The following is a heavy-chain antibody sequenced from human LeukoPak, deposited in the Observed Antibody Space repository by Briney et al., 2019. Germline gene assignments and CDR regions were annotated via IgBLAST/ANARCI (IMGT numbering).Heavy chain of an antibody. J-gene: IGHJ4*02. V-gene: IGHV4-59*08. CDR3: ARGLWFGDENPPYFDY. Sequence: SETLSLTCTVSGGSISSYYWSWIRQPPGKGLEYIGYIHYSGSTNYKPSLKSRATISVDTSKNQFSLKLSSVTAADTAVYYCARGLWFGDENPPYFDYWGQGILVTVSS. CDR2: IHYSGST. CDR1: GGSISSYY. D-gene: IGHD3-10*01.